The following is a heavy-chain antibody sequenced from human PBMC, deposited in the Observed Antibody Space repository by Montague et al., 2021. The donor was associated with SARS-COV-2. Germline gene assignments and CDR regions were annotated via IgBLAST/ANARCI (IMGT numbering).Heavy chain of an antibody. J-gene: IGHJ6*03. CDR2: LYNSGST. V-gene: IGHV4-31*03. CDR1: AGTNSPAGYY. D-gene: IGHD4-23*01. Sequence: TLSLTCTVYAGTNSPAGYYWSWIRKHPGKGLAWIGYLYNSGSTYPNPSLKSRVTISVDTSKNQISLRLSSVTAADTAVYYCASTYGGNLGYYYYYMDVWDKRTLVTVAS. CDR3: ASTYGGNLGYYYYYMDV.